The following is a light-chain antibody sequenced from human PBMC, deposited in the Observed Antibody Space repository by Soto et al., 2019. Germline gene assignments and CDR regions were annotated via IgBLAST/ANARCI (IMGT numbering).Light chain of an antibody. CDR1: QGVSTSS. CDR3: QQYGSSPRT. V-gene: IGKV3-20*01. Sequence: EIVLTQSPGTLSLSPGERATLSCRASQGVSTSSLAWYQQKRGQVPRLLIYGASSRATGIPDRFSGSGSGTDFTLTISRLEPEDFAVYFCQQYGSSPRTFGQGTKVEIK. J-gene: IGKJ1*01. CDR2: GAS.